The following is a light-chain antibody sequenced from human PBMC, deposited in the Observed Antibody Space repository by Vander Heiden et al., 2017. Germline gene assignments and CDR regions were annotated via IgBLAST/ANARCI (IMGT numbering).Light chain of an antibody. CDR1: GSNLGSNS. Sequence: QSVVTQPPSASGPPGQRVTISCSGTGSNLGSNSVYWYQQLPGAAPKLLIYGNDQRPSGVPDRFSGAKSGTSAALAISGLLSEDEADYYCAAWDDSLSGFYVFGTGTKVTVL. J-gene: IGLJ1*01. CDR2: GND. V-gene: IGLV1-47*02. CDR3: AAWDDSLSGFYV.